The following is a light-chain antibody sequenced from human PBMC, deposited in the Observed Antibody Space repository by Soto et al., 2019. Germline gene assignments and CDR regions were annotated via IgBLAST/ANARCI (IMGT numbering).Light chain of an antibody. CDR2: DTS. Sequence: ETLLTQSPARMSLSPWERATLFCRAGQSVSDYLAWYQQKPGQAPRLLIYDTSNRATGIPARFSGSRSGTDFTLAISGLEPADLGVYYCQQRHNWPITFGQGTRLEIK. CDR3: QQRHNWPIT. J-gene: IGKJ5*01. V-gene: IGKV3-11*01. CDR1: QSVSDY.